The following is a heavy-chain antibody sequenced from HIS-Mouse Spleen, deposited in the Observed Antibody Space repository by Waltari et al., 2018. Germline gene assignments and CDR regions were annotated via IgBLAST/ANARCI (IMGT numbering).Heavy chain of an antibody. Sequence: QVQLQESGPGLVKPSQTLSLPCTVSGGPISRGGYYWSWIRQHPGQGLEWIGYIYYSGSTYYNPSLKSRVTISVDTSKNQFSLKLSSVTAADTAVYYCARSPYYDFWSGYSDNWFDPWGQGTLVTVSS. V-gene: IGHV4-31*03. CDR2: IYYSGST. CDR3: ARSPYYDFWSGYSDNWFDP. CDR1: GGPISRGGYY. J-gene: IGHJ5*02. D-gene: IGHD3-3*01.